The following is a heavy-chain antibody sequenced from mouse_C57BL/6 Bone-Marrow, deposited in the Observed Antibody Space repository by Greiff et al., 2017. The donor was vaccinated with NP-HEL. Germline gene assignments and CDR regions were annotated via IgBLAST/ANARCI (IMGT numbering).Heavy chain of an antibody. V-gene: IGHV5-4*01. CDR2: ISDGGSYT. D-gene: IGHD1-1*01. J-gene: IGHJ4*01. CDR1: GFTFSSYA. Sequence: EVQGVESGGGLVKPGGSLKLSCAASGFTFSSYAMSWVRQTPEKRLEWVATISDGGSYTYYPDNVKGRFTISRDNAKNNLYLQMSHLKSEDTAMYYCARDKTTVVATGTRAMDYWGQGTSVTVSS. CDR3: ARDKTTVVATGTRAMDY.